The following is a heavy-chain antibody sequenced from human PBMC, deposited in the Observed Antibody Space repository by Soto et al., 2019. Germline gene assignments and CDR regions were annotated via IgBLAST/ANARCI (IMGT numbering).Heavy chain of an antibody. CDR2: ITGSGDST. CDR1: GFTFSRYG. CDR3: VKLRLELRYLDP. V-gene: IGHV3-23*01. D-gene: IGHD1-7*01. J-gene: IGHJ5*02. Sequence: EVQLSESGGGLVQPGGSLRLSCAASGFTFSRYGMSWVRQAPGKGLEWVSAITGSGDSTYYADSVKGRFTISRDSSNNTVYLQVTSLRADDTAVYYCVKLRLELRYLDPWGLGALVIVSS.